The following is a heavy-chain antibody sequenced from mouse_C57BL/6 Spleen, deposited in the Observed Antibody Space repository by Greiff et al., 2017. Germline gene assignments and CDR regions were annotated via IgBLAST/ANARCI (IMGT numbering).Heavy chain of an antibody. CDR3: AREGGFDY. V-gene: IGHV1-82*01. Sequence: QVQLQQSGPELVKPGASVKISCKASGYAFSSSWMNWVKQRPGKGLEWIGRIYPGDGDTNYNGKFKGKATLTADKSSSIAYMQLSSLTSEDSAVYCCAREGGFDYWGQGTTLTVSS. CDR2: IYPGDGDT. J-gene: IGHJ2*01. CDR1: GYAFSSSW.